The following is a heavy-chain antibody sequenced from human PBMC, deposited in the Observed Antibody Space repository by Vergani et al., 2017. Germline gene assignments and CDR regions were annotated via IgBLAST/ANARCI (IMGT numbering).Heavy chain of an antibody. CDR3: ASLTYCSSTSCYRNKNDAFDI. CDR1: GGSVSSGSYY. CDR2: IYYSGST. V-gene: IGHV4-61*10. Sequence: QVQLQESGPGLVKPSETLSLTCTVSGGSVSSGSYYWSWIRQPAGKGLEWIGYIYYSGSTNYNPSLKSRVTISLDTSKNQFSLKLSSVTAADTAVYYCASLTYCSSTSCYRNKNDAFDIWGQGRMVTVSS. D-gene: IGHD2-2*01. J-gene: IGHJ3*02.